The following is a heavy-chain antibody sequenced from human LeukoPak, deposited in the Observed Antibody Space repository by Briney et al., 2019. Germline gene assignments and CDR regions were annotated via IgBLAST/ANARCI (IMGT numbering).Heavy chain of an antibody. D-gene: IGHD2-15*01. V-gene: IGHV4-59*04. CDR2: IYYSGST. J-gene: IGHJ6*02. CDR3: ARDRGYDYLPEGMDV. CDR1: GGSISSYY. Sequence: SETLSLTCTVSGGSISSYYWSWIRQPPGKGLEWIGHIYYSGSTSYNPSLRSRVTLSIDTSKNQFSLKLSSVTAADTAVYYCARDRGYDYLPEGMDVWGQGTTVTVSS.